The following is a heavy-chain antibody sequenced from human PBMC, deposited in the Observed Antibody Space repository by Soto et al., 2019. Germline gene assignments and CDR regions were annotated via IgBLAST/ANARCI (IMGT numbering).Heavy chain of an antibody. Sequence: EVQLVESGGGLVQPGGSLRLSCADSGFTFTNHWMHWVRQAPGKGLEWVANINQDGSKKYYVDSVKGRFTISRDNAKSSLYLEMNILRAEDTAVYYCARALAAADSLWGQGTLVTVSS. V-gene: IGHV3-7*01. D-gene: IGHD6-13*01. CDR3: ARALAAADSL. CDR1: GFTFTNHW. J-gene: IGHJ4*02. CDR2: INQDGSKK.